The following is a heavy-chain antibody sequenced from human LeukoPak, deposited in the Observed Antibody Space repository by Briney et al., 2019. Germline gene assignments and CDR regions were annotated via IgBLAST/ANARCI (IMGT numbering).Heavy chain of an antibody. CDR2: INHSGST. D-gene: IGHD5-12*01. Sequence: SETLSLTCAVYGGSFSGYYRSWIRQPPGKGLEWIGEINHSGSTNYNPSLKSRVTISVDTSKNQFSLKLSSVTAADTAVYYCAGSGYSGYDLNYWGQGTLVTVSS. CDR3: AGSGYSGYDLNY. CDR1: GGSFSGYY. V-gene: IGHV4-34*01. J-gene: IGHJ4*02.